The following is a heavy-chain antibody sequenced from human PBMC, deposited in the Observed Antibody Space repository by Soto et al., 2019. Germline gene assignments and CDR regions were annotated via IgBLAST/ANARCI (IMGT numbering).Heavy chain of an antibody. CDR2: ISYDGSNK. J-gene: IGHJ6*02. V-gene: IGHV3-30*18. CDR1: GFTFSSYG. D-gene: IGHD5-18*01. CDR3: AKYSDYYYGMDV. Sequence: QVQLVESGGGVVQPGRSLRLSCAASGFTFSSYGMHWVRQAPGKGLEWVAVISYDGSNKYYADSVKGRFTISRDNSKNTLYLQMNSLRAEDTAVYYCAKYSDYYYGMDVWGQGTTVTVSS.